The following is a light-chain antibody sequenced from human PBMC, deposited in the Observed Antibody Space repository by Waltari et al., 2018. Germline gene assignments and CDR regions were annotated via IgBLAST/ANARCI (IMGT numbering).Light chain of an antibody. V-gene: IGKV4-1*01. Sequence: DIVITQSPDSLAVPMAARATINCKSSLSVLYSSNNKNYLAWYQQKPGQPPKLLIYWASTRESGVPDRFSGSGSGTDFTLTIGGLQAEDVAIYYCQHYYSPPYTFGQGTKLEIK. CDR1: LSVLYSSNNKNY. CDR2: WAS. CDR3: QHYYSPPYT. J-gene: IGKJ2*01.